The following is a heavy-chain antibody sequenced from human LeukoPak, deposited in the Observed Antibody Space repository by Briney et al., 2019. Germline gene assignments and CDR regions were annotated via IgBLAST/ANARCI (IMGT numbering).Heavy chain of an antibody. CDR2: IDTNSFYI. CDR3: ARDYSSSSLRVMDYYYMDV. CDR1: GFIISGHS. V-gene: IGHV3-21*01. D-gene: IGHD6-6*01. Sequence: GGSLRLSCEASGFIISGHSMNWVRQAPGKGLEWVASIDTNSFYIYHADAVMGRFTISRDNAKNSLYLQMTSLRVEDTAVYYCARDYSSSSLRVMDYYYMDVWGKGTTVTVSS. J-gene: IGHJ6*03.